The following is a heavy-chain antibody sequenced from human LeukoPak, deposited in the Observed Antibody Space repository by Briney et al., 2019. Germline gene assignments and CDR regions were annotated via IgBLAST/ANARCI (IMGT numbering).Heavy chain of an antibody. V-gene: IGHV4-59*08. CDR1: GGSISGYY. CDR2: IYYLGGT. J-gene: IGHJ6*02. D-gene: IGHD3-10*01. Sequence: SETLSLTCTVSGGSISGYYWTWIRQPPGKGLEWIGYIYYLGGTNYNPSLKSRVTISLDTSKNQFSLKLSSVTAADTAAYYCARRSYGSASPLRMDVWGQGTTVTVSS. CDR3: ARRSYGSASPLRMDV.